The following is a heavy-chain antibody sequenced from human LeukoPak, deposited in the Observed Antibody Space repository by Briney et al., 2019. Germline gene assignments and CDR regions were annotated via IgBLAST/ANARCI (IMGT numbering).Heavy chain of an antibody. Sequence: ASVKVSCKASGYTFTSYGISWVRQAPGQGLEWMGWMNPNSGNTGYAQKFQGRVTITRNTSISTAYMELSSLRSEDTAVYYCARIPRGGGYYFDYWGQGTLVTVSS. D-gene: IGHD3-10*01. V-gene: IGHV1-8*03. CDR2: MNPNSGNT. CDR3: ARIPRGGGYYFDY. J-gene: IGHJ4*02. CDR1: GYTFTSYG.